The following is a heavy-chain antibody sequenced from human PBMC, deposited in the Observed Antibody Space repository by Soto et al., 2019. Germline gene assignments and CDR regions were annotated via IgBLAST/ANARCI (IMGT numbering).Heavy chain of an antibody. J-gene: IGHJ4*02. CDR1: GFTFSDYS. Sequence: GGSLRLSCVASGFTFSDYSMNWVRQAPGKGLEWVSSISSSSTYIYYADSVKGRFTISRDNAKNSLYLQMSSLRAEDTSVYYCARDLRKYSTSNPAFDSWGQGTLVTVSS. D-gene: IGHD6-13*01. V-gene: IGHV3-21*06. CDR3: ARDLRKYSTSNPAFDS. CDR2: ISSSSTYI.